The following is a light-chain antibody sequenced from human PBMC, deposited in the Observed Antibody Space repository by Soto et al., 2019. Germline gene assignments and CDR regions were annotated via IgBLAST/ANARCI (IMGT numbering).Light chain of an antibody. CDR2: STS. V-gene: IGKV1-39*01. CDR1: QSITSY. CDR3: QQTYSPPFT. J-gene: IGKJ3*01. Sequence: DIQMTQSPSSLSASVGDEVTITCRASQSITSYLHWYQQKPGKAPRLLIYSTSSLQSGVPSRFSSSGSVTDFSLTISSLQPEDFATNHCQQTYSPPFTFGPGTKLHIQ.